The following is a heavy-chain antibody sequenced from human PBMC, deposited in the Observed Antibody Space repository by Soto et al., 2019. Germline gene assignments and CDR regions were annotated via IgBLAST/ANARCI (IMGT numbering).Heavy chain of an antibody. D-gene: IGHD5-12*01. CDR3: ARGREMATMARDYYYSGMDV. J-gene: IGHJ6*02. Sequence: ASVKVSCKASGYTFTSYYMHWVRQAPGQGLEWMGIINPSGGSTSYAQKFQGRVTMTRDTSTSTVYMELSSLRSEDTAVYYCARGREMATMARDYYYSGMDVWGQGTTVTVSS. V-gene: IGHV1-46*01. CDR2: INPSGGST. CDR1: GYTFTSYY.